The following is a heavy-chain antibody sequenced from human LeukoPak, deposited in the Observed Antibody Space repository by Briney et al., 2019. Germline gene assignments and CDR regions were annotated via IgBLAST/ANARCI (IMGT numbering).Heavy chain of an antibody. D-gene: IGHD4-17*01. CDR3: ARSEGHDYGDLYYFDY. V-gene: IGHV4-34*01. Sequence: SETLSLTCAVYGGSFSGYYGSWIRQPPGKGLEWIGEINHSGSTNYNPSLKSRVTISVDTSKNQFSLKLSSVTAADTAVYYCARSEGHDYGDLYYFDYWGQGTLVTVSS. J-gene: IGHJ4*02. CDR1: GGSFSGYY. CDR2: INHSGST.